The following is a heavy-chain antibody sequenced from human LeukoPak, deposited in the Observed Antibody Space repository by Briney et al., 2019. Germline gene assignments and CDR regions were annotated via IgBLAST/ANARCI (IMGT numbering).Heavy chain of an antibody. CDR1: GVTFEDYY. CDR2: IRSKVYGGTT. D-gene: IGHD2-2*01. CDR3: TSGNIVVVPAADY. Sequence: GGSLRLSCKGSGVTFEDYYLSWIRQAPGKGLEWVGFIRSKVYGGTTEYAASVKGRFTISRDDYKSIAYLQMNSPKTEDTAVYYCTSGNIVVVPAADYWGQGTLVTVSS. V-gene: IGHV3-49*03. J-gene: IGHJ4*02.